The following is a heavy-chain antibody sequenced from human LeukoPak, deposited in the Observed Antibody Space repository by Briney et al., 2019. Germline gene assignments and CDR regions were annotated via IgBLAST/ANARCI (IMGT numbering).Heavy chain of an antibody. CDR2: IYYSGST. J-gene: IGHJ5*02. Sequence: SETLSLTCTVSGGSISSSSYYWGWIRQPPGKGLEWIGSIYYSGSTYYNPSLKSRVTISVDTSKNQFSLKLSSVTAADTAVYYCARLGGYSSSSGGHGWFDPWGQGTLVTVSS. CDR1: GGSISSSSYY. CDR3: ARLGGYSSSSGGHGWFDP. V-gene: IGHV4-39*07. D-gene: IGHD6-6*01.